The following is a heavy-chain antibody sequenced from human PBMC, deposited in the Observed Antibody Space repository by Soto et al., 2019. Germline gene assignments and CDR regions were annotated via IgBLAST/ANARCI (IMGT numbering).Heavy chain of an antibody. Sequence: EVQLVESGGGLVQPGGSLRLSCAASGFTFSSYWMHWVRQAPGKGLVWVSRINSDGSSTSYADSVKGRFTISRDNAKKTLYLQMNSLRAEDTAVYYCARGLSYYYYYYMDVWCKGTTVTVSS. V-gene: IGHV3-74*01. J-gene: IGHJ6*03. CDR2: INSDGSST. CDR1: GFTFSSYW. D-gene: IGHD3-16*01. CDR3: ARGLSYYYYYYMDV.